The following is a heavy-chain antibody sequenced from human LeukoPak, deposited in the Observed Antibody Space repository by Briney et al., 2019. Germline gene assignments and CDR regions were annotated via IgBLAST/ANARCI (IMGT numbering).Heavy chain of an antibody. D-gene: IGHD2-15*01. CDR2: IYYSGST. V-gene: IGHV4-59*01. Sequence: PSETLSLTCTVSGGSISSYYWSWIRQPPGKGLEWIGYIYYSGSTNYNPSLKSRVTISVDTSKNQFSLKLSSVTAADTAVYYCARGGGYCRCGICYNFYYWGQGTLVTVSS. CDR1: GGSISSYY. CDR3: ARGGGYCRCGICYNFYY. J-gene: IGHJ4*02.